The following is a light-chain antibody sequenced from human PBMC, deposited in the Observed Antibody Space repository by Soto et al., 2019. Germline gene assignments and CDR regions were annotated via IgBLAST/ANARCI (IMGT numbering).Light chain of an antibody. CDR3: QQYNNCPLT. V-gene: IGKV3-15*01. Sequence: IVMRGCPATLSVSTGERATLSCRASQSVSSNLAWYQQKPGQAPRLLIYGASTRATGIPARFSGSGSGTEFTLTISSLQSEDFAVYYCQQYNNCPLTFGGGTKVDIK. CDR1: QSVSSN. CDR2: GAS. J-gene: IGKJ4*01.